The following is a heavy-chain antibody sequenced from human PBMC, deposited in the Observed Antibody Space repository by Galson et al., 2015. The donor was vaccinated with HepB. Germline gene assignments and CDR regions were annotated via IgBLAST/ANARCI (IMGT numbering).Heavy chain of an antibody. D-gene: IGHD3-22*01. CDR1: GFTFSSYA. Sequence: SLRLSCAASGFTFSSYAMHWVRQAPGKGLEWVAVISYDGSNKYYADSVKGRFTISRDNSKNTLYLQMNSLRAEDTAVYYCARAGGYIDYYYYYGMDVWGQGTTATVSS. V-gene: IGHV3-30-3*01. J-gene: IGHJ6*02. CDR3: ARAGGYIDYYYYYGMDV. CDR2: ISYDGSNK.